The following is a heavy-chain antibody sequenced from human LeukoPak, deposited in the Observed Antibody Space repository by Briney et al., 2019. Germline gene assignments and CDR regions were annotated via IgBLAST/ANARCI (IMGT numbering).Heavy chain of an antibody. CDR3: ARTRDSDMYYFDS. J-gene: IGHJ4*02. CDR1: GGSFSGYY. Sequence: SETLSLTCAVYGGSFSGYYWSWIRQPPGKGLEWIGEINHSGSTNYNPSLKSRVTISVDTSKNQFSLKLTSVTAVDTAIYYCARTRDSDMYYFDSWGQGTLVTVS. CDR2: INHSGST. V-gene: IGHV4-34*01. D-gene: IGHD5-24*01.